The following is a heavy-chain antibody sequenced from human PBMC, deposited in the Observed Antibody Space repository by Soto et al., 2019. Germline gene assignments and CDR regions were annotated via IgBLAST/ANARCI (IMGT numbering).Heavy chain of an antibody. CDR1: GGSIISSSYY. CDR2: IYYSGST. Sequence: LSRTCTVSGGSIISSSYYWGWIRQPPGKGLEWIGSIYYSGSTYYNPSLKSRVTISVDTSKNQFSLKLSSVTAADTAVYYCASKDYGNDYWGQGTLVTVSS. CDR3: ASKDYGNDY. V-gene: IGHV4-39*01. D-gene: IGHD4-17*01. J-gene: IGHJ4*02.